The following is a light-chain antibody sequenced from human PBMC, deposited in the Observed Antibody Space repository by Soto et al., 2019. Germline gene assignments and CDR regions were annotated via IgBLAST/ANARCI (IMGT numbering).Light chain of an antibody. CDR1: QSVSSY. V-gene: IGKV3-11*01. Sequence: EIVLTQSPATLSLSPGERATLSCRASQSVSSYLAWYQQKPGQAPRLLIYDASNRATGIPARFSGSGSGTDFTLTISSLEPEDCAVYYCQQRSSWHLEGNFGQGTKLAIK. J-gene: IGKJ2*01. CDR2: DAS. CDR3: QQRSSWHLEGN.